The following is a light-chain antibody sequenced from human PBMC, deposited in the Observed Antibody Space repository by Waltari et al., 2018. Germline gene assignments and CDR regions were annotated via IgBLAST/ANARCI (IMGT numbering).Light chain of an antibody. V-gene: IGLV2-14*03. CDR1: SSDVGRYKY. CDR3: SSYAGSNNFVV. Sequence: QSPLTQPASVSGSPGQSITISCSGTSSDVGRYKYVSWFQQLPGKAPKLMIYDVNNRPSGVLDRFSGSKSGNTASLTISGLQPEDEAYYYCSSYAGSNNFVVFGGGTKLTVL. CDR2: DVN. J-gene: IGLJ2*01.